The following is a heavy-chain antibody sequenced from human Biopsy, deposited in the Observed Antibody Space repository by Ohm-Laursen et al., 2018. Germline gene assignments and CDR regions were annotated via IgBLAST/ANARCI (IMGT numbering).Heavy chain of an antibody. Sequence: SDTLSLTCTVSGGSIGGSGDYWSWIRQPPGKGLEWIGYISDTGTTNYNPSLRGRVAMSVDTSKNQFSLQLTSVTAADTAMFFCAGLFRLDDYWNDDPPDGFDVWGQGTMVTVSS. V-gene: IGHV4-61*08. CDR2: ISDTGTT. CDR1: GGSIGGSGDY. D-gene: IGHD3-3*01. J-gene: IGHJ3*01. CDR3: AGLFRLDDYWNDDPPDGFDV.